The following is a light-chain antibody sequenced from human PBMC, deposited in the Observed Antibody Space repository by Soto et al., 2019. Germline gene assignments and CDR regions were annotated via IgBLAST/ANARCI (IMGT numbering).Light chain of an antibody. V-gene: IGKV3-20*01. CDR2: GAS. CDR1: QGINSAY. Sequence: EIVLTQSPGTLSLSPGEGATLSCRTSQGINSAYLAWYQQKPGQAPRLLIYGASNRAAGIPDRFGGGGSGTDFTLTLSRLEPEDFAVYFCQHYGSSPPYTFGQGTKLEIK. J-gene: IGKJ2*01. CDR3: QHYGSSPPYT.